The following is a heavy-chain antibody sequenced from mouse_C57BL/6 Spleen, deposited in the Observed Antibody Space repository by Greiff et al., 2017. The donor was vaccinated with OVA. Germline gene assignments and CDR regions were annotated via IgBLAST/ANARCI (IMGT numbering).Heavy chain of an antibody. Sequence: VQLQQSGPELVKPGASVKISCKASGYSFTGYYMNWVKQSPEKSLEWIGEINPSTGGTTYNQKFKAKATLTVDKSSSTAYMQLKSLTSEDSAVYYGAAEGYTAWVAYWGQGTLVTVSA. J-gene: IGHJ3*01. CDR3: AAEGYTAWVAY. CDR2: INPSTGGT. D-gene: IGHD2-2*01. CDR1: GYSFTGYY. V-gene: IGHV1-42*01.